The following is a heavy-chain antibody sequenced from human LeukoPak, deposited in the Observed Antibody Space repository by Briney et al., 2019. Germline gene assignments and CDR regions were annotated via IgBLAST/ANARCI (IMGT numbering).Heavy chain of an antibody. Sequence: GGSLRLSCAASGFTFSPYWMHWVRQVPGKGLVWVSRIKGDGSSRAYADFVKGRFTISRDNAKNTLYLQMNSLRAEDTAVYYCAGEFQHTSGFDYWGQGALVTVSS. CDR2: IKGDGSSR. CDR1: GFTFSPYW. CDR3: AGEFQHTSGFDY. V-gene: IGHV3-74*01. J-gene: IGHJ4*02. D-gene: IGHD2-15*01.